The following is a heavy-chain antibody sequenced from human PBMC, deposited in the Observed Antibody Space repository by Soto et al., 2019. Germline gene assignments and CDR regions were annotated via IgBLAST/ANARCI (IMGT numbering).Heavy chain of an antibody. CDR1: GFTFSTYG. J-gene: IGHJ3*02. Sequence: PGGSLRLSCAASGFTFSTYGMHWVRQAPGKGLEWVAVISYDGSDKYYADSVKGRFTISRDSSENMLYLQMNSLRAEDTAIYYCAKESYYDSSDYNAFDIWGQGTMVTVSS. D-gene: IGHD3-22*01. V-gene: IGHV3-30*18. CDR3: AKESYYDSSDYNAFDI. CDR2: ISYDGSDK.